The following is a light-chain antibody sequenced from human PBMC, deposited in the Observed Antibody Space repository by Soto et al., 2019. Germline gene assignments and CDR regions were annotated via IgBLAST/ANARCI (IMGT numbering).Light chain of an antibody. CDR2: GAS. CDR3: QQYNNWPPWT. Sequence: EIVVTQSPATLSVSPGERATLSCRASQSVSSNLAWYQQKPGQAPRLLIYGASTRATGIPERFSGSGSGTEFTLTISSLQSEDFALYYCQQYNNWPPWTFGQGTKVDIK. V-gene: IGKV3-15*01. CDR1: QSVSSN. J-gene: IGKJ1*01.